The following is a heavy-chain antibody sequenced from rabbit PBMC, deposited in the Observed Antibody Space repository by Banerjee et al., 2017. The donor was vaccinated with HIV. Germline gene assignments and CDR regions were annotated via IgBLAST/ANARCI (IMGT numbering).Heavy chain of an antibody. D-gene: IGHD1-1*01. CDR1: GLDFSSSYW. V-gene: IGHV1S40*01. CDR2: IYAANSGNT. Sequence: QSLEESGGDLVKPGASLTLTCKASGLDFSSSYWICWVRQAPGKGLEWIGCIYAANSGNTYYASWAKGRFTISKTSSTTVTLQMTSLTAADTATYFCARDRYTLSSDYSYYFGLWGQGTLVTVS. CDR3: ARDRYTLSSDYSYYFGL. J-gene: IGHJ4*01.